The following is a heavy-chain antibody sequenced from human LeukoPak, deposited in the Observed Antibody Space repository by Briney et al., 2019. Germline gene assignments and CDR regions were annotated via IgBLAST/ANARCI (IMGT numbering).Heavy chain of an antibody. CDR1: GGTFSSYA. D-gene: IGHD3-22*01. J-gene: IGHJ5*02. CDR3: ARGCYYACSGYYRNWFDP. CDR2: IIPILGIA. Sequence: SVKVSCKASGGTFSSYAISWVRQAPGQGLEWMGRIIPILGIANYAQKFQGRVTITADKSTSTAYMELSSLRSEDTAVYYCARGCYYACSGYYRNWFDPWGQGTLVTVSS. V-gene: IGHV1-69*04.